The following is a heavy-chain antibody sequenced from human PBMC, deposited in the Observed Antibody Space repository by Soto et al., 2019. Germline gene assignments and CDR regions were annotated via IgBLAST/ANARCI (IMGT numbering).Heavy chain of an antibody. Sequence: KASETLSLTCAVYGGSFSGYYWSWIRQPPGKGLEWIGEINHSGSTNYNPSLKSRVTISVDTSKNQFSLKLSSVTAADTAVYYCARDPRREMATVNDWFDPWGQGTLVTVSS. CDR3: ARDPRREMATVNDWFDP. V-gene: IGHV4-34*01. CDR2: INHSGST. CDR1: GGSFSGYY. D-gene: IGHD4-4*01. J-gene: IGHJ5*02.